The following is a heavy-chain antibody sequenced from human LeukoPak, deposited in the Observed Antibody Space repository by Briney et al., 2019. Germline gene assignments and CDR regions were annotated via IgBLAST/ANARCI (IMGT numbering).Heavy chain of an antibody. CDR3: ARLPRYCSGGSCYSLFDY. V-gene: IGHV1-8*01. D-gene: IGHD2-15*01. CDR1: GYTFTSYD. CDR2: MNPNSGNT. Sequence: ASVKVPCKASGYTFTSYDINWVRQATGQGLEWMGWMNPNSGNTGYAQKFQGRVTMTRNTSISTAYMELSSLRSEDTAVYYCARLPRYCSGGSCYSLFDYWGQGTLVTVSS. J-gene: IGHJ4*02.